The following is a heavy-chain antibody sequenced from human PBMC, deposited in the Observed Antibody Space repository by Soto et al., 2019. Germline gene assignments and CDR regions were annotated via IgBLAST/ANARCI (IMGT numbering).Heavy chain of an antibody. CDR2: IRSKAYGGTT. D-gene: IGHD2-2*01. Sequence: HPGGSLRLCCTASGFTFGDYAMSWFRQAPGKGLEWVGFIRSKAYGGTTEYAASVKGRFTISRDDSKSIAYLQMNSLKTEDTAVYYCTRSPWAIVVDTANWFDPWGQGTLVTVSS. V-gene: IGHV3-49*03. J-gene: IGHJ5*02. CDR3: TRSPWAIVVDTANWFDP. CDR1: GFTFGDYA.